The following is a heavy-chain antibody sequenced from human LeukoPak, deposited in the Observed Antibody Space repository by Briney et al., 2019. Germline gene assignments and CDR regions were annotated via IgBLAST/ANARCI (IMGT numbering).Heavy chain of an antibody. V-gene: IGHV3-33*01. J-gene: IGHJ4*02. D-gene: IGHD3-22*01. CDR1: GFTFTTYG. CDR3: ARDWAGGNSGYTDF. Sequence: PGMSLRLSSAASGFTFTTYGMPWVRQAPARGLEWVAVIWNDGSYKYYADSVKGRFTISRDNSQNTLFLQMNSLSAEDTAVYFCARDWAGGNSGYTDFWGQGTLVTVSS. CDR2: IWNDGSYK.